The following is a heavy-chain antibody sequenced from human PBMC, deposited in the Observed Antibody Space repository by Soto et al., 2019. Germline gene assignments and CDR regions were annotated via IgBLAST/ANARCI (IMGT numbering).Heavy chain of an antibody. Sequence: QVQLVESGGGVVQPGRSLRLSCAASGFTFSSYGMHWVRQAPGKGLEWVAVISYDGSNKYYADSVKGRFTISRDNSKNTLYLQMNSLRAEDTAVYYCAKFLSQEYYYYYGMDVWAKGPRSPSP. J-gene: IGHJ6*02. CDR3: AKFLSQEYYYYYGMDV. CDR1: GFTFSSYG. V-gene: IGHV3-30*18. CDR2: ISYDGSNK.